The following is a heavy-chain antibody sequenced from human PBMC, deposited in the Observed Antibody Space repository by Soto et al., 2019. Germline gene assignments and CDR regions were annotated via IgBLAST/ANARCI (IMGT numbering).Heavy chain of an antibody. V-gene: IGHV3-9*01. CDR2: ISWNSGSI. Sequence: GVSLRLSCAASGFSFDDYAMHWVRQAPGKGLEWVSGISWNSGSIGYGDSVKGRFTISRYNAKNPLYLQMNSLSPEDTAFYYCAKGHFDYYMDVWGKGTTVTVSS. CDR1: GFSFDDYA. D-gene: IGHD3-3*02. CDR3: AKGHFDYYMDV. J-gene: IGHJ6*03.